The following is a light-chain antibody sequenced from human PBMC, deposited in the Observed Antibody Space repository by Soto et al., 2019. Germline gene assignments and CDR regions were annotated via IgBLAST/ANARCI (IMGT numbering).Light chain of an antibody. CDR3: TSYTTISTLA. J-gene: IGLJ3*02. CDR2: EVS. V-gene: IGLV2-14*01. CDR1: SSDVGGYNY. Sequence: QSALTQPASVSGSPGQSITISCTGTSSDVGGYNYVSWYQQHPGKVPKLMIYEVSYRPSGVSNRFSGSKSGNTASLTISGLQAEDGADYYCTSYTTISTLAFGGGTKLTV.